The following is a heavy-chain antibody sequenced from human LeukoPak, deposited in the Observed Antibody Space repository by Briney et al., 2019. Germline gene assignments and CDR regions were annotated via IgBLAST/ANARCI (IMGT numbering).Heavy chain of an antibody. D-gene: IGHD5-24*01. CDR3: AKGRRDAYNFDIDY. CDR1: GFTLSSYS. Sequence: GGSLRLSCAASGFTLSSYSMNWVRQAPGKGLEWVSYNSGGSSTIYADSVKGRFTVSRDNAKNSLYLQMNSLRAEDTAVYYCAKGRRDAYNFDIDYWGQGTLVTVSS. V-gene: IGHV3-48*01. CDR2: NSGGSSTI. J-gene: IGHJ4*02.